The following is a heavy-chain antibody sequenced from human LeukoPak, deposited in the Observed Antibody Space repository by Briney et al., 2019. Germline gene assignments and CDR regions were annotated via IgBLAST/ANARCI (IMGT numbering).Heavy chain of an antibody. CDR2: IWYDGSNK. CDR3: AKVIYYYDSSGPIDY. V-gene: IGHV3-33*06. D-gene: IGHD3-22*01. J-gene: IGHJ4*02. Sequence: GGSLRLSCAASGFTFSSYGMHWVRQAPGKGLEWVAVIWYDGSNKYYADSVKGRFTISRDNSKNTLYLQMNSLRAEDTAVYYCAKVIYYYDSSGPIDYWGQGTLVTVSS. CDR1: GFTFSSYG.